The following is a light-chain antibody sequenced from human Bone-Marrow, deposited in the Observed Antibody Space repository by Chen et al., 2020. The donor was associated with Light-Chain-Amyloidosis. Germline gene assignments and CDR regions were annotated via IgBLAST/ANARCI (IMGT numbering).Light chain of an antibody. CDR1: QNIGSS. J-gene: IGKJ2*01. V-gene: IGKV6-21*01. CDR2: FAS. Sequence: EVVLTQSPDFQSVTPKEKVTITCRASQNIGSSLHWYQQKPDQSHKLLIKFASQSFSGVPSRFSGSGSGTDFTLTINSLEAEDAATYFCHQSRNLPHTFGQGTKLEI. CDR3: HQSRNLPHT.